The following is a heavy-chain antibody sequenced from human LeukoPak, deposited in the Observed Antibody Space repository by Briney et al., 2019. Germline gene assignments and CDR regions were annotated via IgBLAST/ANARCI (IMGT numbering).Heavy chain of an antibody. D-gene: IGHD3-22*01. CDR2: ISSSSSYI. CDR3: ARGDPYYDSSGYYGFDP. J-gene: IGHJ5*02. V-gene: IGHV3-21*01. CDR1: GFTFSSYS. Sequence: GGSLRLSCAASGFTFSSYSMNWVRQAPGKGLEWVSSISSSSSYIYYADSVKGRFTISRDNAKNSLYPQMNSLRAEDTAVYYCARGDPYYDSSGYYGFDPWGQGTLVTVSS.